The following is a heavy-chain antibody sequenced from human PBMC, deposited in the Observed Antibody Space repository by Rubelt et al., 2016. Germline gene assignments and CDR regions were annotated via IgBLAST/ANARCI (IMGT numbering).Heavy chain of an antibody. CDR2: ISAYNGKR. CDR3: ARDSSGCGDY. Sequence: QVQLVQSGAEVKKPGASVKVSCKASGYTFTSYGISWVRQAPGQGLEWMGWISAYNGKRNVEEKVQGRVTMTTVTSTSTAYMELRGRRSDDTAVYYCARDSSGCGDYWGQGTLVTVSS. V-gene: IGHV1-18*01. D-gene: IGHD6-19*01. J-gene: IGHJ4*02. CDR1: GYTFTSYG.